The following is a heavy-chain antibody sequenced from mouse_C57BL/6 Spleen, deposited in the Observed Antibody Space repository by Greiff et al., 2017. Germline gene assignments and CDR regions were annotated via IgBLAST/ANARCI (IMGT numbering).Heavy chain of an antibody. J-gene: IGHJ2*01. Sequence: LVESGAELARPGASVKLSCKASGYTFTSYGISWVKQRTGQGLEWIGEIYPRSGNTYYNEKFKGKATLTADKSSSTAYMELRSLTSEDSAVYFCAREEIYDGYSYYFDYWGQGTTLTVSS. CDR1: GYTFTSYG. CDR3: AREEIYDGYSYYFDY. V-gene: IGHV1-81*01. CDR2: IYPRSGNT. D-gene: IGHD2-3*01.